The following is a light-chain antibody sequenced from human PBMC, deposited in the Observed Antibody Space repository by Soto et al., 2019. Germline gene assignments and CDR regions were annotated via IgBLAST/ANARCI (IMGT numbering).Light chain of an antibody. J-gene: IGKJ1*01. CDR3: KQYGGSPRT. V-gene: IGKV3-20*01. CDR2: GAS. Sequence: EIVLTQSPGTLSLSPGERATLSCRASQSVSNNYLAWYQQKPGQAPRLLIYGASSRATGVPDRFSGSGSGTELTLAISRLEPEDFAVFYCKQYGGSPRTFGQGTRVEIK. CDR1: QSVSNNY.